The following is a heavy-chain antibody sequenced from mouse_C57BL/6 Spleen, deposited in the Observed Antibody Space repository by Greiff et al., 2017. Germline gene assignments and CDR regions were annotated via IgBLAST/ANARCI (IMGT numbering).Heavy chain of an antibody. CDR1: GFTFSDYG. V-gene: IGHV5-17*01. Sequence: EVKLVESGGGLVKPGGSLKLSCAASGFTFSDYGMHWVRQAPEKGLEWVAYISSGSSTIYYADTVKGRFTISRDNAKNTLFLQMTSLRSEDTAMDYCARDYGSSYAFDYWGQGTTLTVSS. CDR3: ARDYGSSYAFDY. D-gene: IGHD1-1*01. CDR2: ISSGSSTI. J-gene: IGHJ2*01.